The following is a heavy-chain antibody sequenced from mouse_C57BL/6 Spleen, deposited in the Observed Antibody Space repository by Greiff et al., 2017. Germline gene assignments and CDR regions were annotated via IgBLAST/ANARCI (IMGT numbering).Heavy chain of an antibody. D-gene: IGHD2-4*01. CDR3: ARVAVGRLRLMDY. Sequence: VQLQESGAELVRPGTSVKVSCKASGYAFTNYLIAWVKQRPGQGLEWIGVINPGSGGTNYNEKFKGKATLTADKSSSTAYMQLSSLTSEDSAVYFCARVAVGRLRLMDYWGQGTSVTVSS. V-gene: IGHV1-54*01. CDR1: GYAFTNYL. CDR2: INPGSGGT. J-gene: IGHJ4*01.